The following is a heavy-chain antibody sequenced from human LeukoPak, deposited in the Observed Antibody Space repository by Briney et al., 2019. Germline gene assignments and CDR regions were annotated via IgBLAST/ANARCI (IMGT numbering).Heavy chain of an antibody. V-gene: IGHV3-30*04. J-gene: IGHJ4*02. CDR3: ARDLVYSSGWFAGELDH. D-gene: IGHD6-19*01. Sequence: AGSLRLSCSASGFAFSSDAMHWVRQAPGRGLEWLAVISYDGSNADHAESVRGRFTISRDNSKNTLFLQMNSLRPEDTAVYYCARDLVYSSGWFAGELDHWGLGTLVIVSS. CDR2: ISYDGSNA. CDR1: GFAFSSDA.